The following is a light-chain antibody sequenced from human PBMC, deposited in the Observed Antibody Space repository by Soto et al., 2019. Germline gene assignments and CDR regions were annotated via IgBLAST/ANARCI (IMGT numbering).Light chain of an antibody. Sequence: DIVMTQSPGSLAVSLGGRATINCKSSQGVLYSSNNKNYLAWYQQKPGQPPKLLIYWASTREYGVPDRFSGSGSGTDFTLTISSLQAEDVAVYYCQQYYGTPLTFGGGTKVEI. CDR1: QGVLYSSNNKNY. J-gene: IGKJ4*01. V-gene: IGKV4-1*01. CDR3: QQYYGTPLT. CDR2: WAS.